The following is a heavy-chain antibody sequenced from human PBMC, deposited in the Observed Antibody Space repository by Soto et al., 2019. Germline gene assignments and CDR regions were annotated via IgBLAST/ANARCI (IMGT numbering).Heavy chain of an antibody. CDR3: ARADSGWYLY. Sequence: QVQLVESGGGVVQPGRSLRLSCAASGFTFSSYGMHWVRQAPGKGLEWVAVIWYDGSNKYYADSVKGRFTISRDNSKNTLYLHMNSLRAEDKAVYYCARADSGWYLYWGQGTLVTVSS. D-gene: IGHD6-19*01. V-gene: IGHV3-33*01. J-gene: IGHJ4*02. CDR2: IWYDGSNK. CDR1: GFTFSSYG.